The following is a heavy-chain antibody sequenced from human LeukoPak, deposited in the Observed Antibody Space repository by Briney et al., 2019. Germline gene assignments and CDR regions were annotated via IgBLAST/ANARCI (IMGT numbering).Heavy chain of an antibody. CDR1: GGSISSSSYY. J-gene: IGHJ3*02. CDR3: AKRLSADLWGDDDAFDI. D-gene: IGHD2-21*01. CDR2: IYYSGST. Sequence: SETLSLXCTVSGGSISSSSYYWGWIRQPPGKGLEWIGSIYYSGSTYYNPSLKSRVTISVDTSKNQFSLKLSSVTAADTAVYYCAKRLSADLWGDDDAFDIWGQGTMVTVSS. V-gene: IGHV4-39*01.